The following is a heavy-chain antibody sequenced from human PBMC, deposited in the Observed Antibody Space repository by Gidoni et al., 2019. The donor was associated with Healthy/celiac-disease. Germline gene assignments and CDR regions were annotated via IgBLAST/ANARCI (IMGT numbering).Heavy chain of an antibody. Sequence: QVQLQESGPGLVKPSETLSLTCTVSGGSISSYYWSWIRQPPGKGLEWIGYIYYSGSTNYNPSRKSRVTISVDTSKNQFSLKLSSVTAADTAVYYCARHKRGGRGNFDYWGQGTLVTVSS. J-gene: IGHJ4*02. CDR2: IYYSGST. D-gene: IGHD3-16*01. CDR1: GGSISSYY. V-gene: IGHV4-59*01. CDR3: ARHKRGGRGNFDY.